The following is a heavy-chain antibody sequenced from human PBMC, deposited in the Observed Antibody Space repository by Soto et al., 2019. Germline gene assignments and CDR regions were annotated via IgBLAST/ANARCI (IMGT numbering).Heavy chain of an antibody. Sequence: PVKVSCKASGGTFSSYTISWVRQAPGQGLEWMGRIIPILGIANYAQKFQGRVTITADKSTSTAYMELSSLRSEDTAVYYCARHPVAETIDYCGQGTLVTVSS. CDR1: GGTFSSYT. CDR2: IIPILGIA. V-gene: IGHV1-69*02. D-gene: IGHD2-21*01. CDR3: ARHPVAETIDY. J-gene: IGHJ4*02.